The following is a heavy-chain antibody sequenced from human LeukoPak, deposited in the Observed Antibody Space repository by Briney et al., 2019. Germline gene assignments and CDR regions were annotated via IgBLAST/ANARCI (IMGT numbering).Heavy chain of an antibody. V-gene: IGHV3-21*01. CDR2: ISSSSSYI. CDR3: ARDYNRLGSYYFDY. D-gene: IGHD3-10*01. Sequence: GGSLRLSCAASGFTFSSYSMNWVRQAPGEGLEWVSSISSSSSYIYYADSVKGRFTISRDNAKNSLYLQMNSLRAEDTAVYYCARDYNRLGSYYFDYWGQGTLVTVSS. CDR1: GFTFSSYS. J-gene: IGHJ4*02.